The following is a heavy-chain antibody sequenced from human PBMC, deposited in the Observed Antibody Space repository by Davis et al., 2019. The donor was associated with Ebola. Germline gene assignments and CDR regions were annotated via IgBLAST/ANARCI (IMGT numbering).Heavy chain of an antibody. CDR3: AREAYCSSTSCSFHDAFDI. CDR2: IGTAGDT. V-gene: IGHV3-13*01. Sequence: GESLKISCAASGFTFSSYDMHWVRQATGKGLEWVSAIGTAGDTYCPGSVKGRFTISRENAKNSLYLQMNSLRAEDTAVYYCAREAYCSSTSCSFHDAFDIWGQGTMVTVSS. CDR1: GFTFSSYD. J-gene: IGHJ3*02. D-gene: IGHD2-2*01.